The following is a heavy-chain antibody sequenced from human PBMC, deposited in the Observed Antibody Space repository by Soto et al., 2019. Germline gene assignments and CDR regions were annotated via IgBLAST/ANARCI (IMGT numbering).Heavy chain of an antibody. D-gene: IGHD3-10*01. V-gene: IGHV3-13*01. CDR2: IGTAGDT. CDR3: ARQERGGDWFDP. Sequence: GGSLRLSCAASGFTFSSYDMHWVRQATGKGLEWVSAIGTAGDTYYPGSVKGRFTISRENAKNSLYLQMNSLRAEDTAVYYCARQERGGDWFDPWGQGTLVTVSS. J-gene: IGHJ5*02. CDR1: GFTFSSYD.